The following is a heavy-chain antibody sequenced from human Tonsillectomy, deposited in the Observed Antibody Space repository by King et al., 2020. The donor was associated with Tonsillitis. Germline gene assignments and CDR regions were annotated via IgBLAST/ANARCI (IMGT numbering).Heavy chain of an antibody. V-gene: IGHV3-43*02. CDR2: ISWDGGST. J-gene: IGHJ6*03. CDR3: AQSRSYYDFWSGSQDYYYMDV. D-gene: IGHD3-3*01. CDR1: GFTFDDYA. Sequence: VQLVESGGGVVQPGGSLRLSCAASGFTFDDYAMHWVRQAPGKGLEWVSLISWDGGSTYYADSVKGRFTISRDNSKNSLYLQMNSLRTEDTALYYCAQSRSYYDFWSGSQDYYYMDVWGKGTTVTVSS.